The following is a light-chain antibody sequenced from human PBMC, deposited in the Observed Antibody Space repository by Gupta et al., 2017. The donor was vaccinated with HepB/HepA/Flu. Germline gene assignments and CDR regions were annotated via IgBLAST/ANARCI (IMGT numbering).Light chain of an antibody. CDR2: KDR. Sequence: SSEVPQPPSVSVSPGQTARITCSGDALPKQYAYWYQQKPGQAPVLVIYKDRERPSGIPERFSGSSSGTTVTLTISGVQAEDEADYYCQSADSSGNSYVFGAGTKVTVL. CDR3: QSADSSGNSYV. CDR1: ALPKQY. V-gene: IGLV3-25*03. J-gene: IGLJ1*01.